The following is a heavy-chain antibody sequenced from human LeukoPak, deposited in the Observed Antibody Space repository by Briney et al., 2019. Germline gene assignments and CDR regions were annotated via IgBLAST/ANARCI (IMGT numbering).Heavy chain of an antibody. CDR1: GGSISSYY. J-gene: IGHJ2*01. CDR2: IYYSGGT. Sequence: SETLSLTCTVSGGSISSYYWSWIRQPPGKGLEWIGYIYYSGGTNYNPSLKSRVTISVDTSKNQFSLKLSSVTAADTAVYYCARVNGDYVLNWYFDLWGRGTLVTVSS. CDR3: ARVNGDYVLNWYFDL. D-gene: IGHD4-17*01. V-gene: IGHV4-59*01.